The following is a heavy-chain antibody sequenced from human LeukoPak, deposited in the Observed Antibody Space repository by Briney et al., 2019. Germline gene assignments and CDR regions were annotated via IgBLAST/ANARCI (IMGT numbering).Heavy chain of an antibody. CDR3: ARGVRGAFDY. D-gene: IGHD3-10*01. V-gene: IGHV4-34*01. CDR2: INHSGST. J-gene: IGHJ4*02. Sequence: PSETLSLTCAVYGESFSGYYWSWIRQPPGKGLEWIGEINHSGSTNYNPSLKSRVTISVDTSKNQFSLKLSSVTAADTAVYYCARGVRGAFDYWGQGTLVTVSS. CDR1: GESFSGYY.